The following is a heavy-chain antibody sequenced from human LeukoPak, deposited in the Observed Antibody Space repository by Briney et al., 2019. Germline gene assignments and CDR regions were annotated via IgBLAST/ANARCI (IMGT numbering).Heavy chain of an antibody. V-gene: IGHV3-48*03. Sequence: GGSLRLSCTASGFTFSTYEMNWVRQAPGKGLEWVSYISGSGSTIYYADSVKGRFTISRDNAKDSLYLQMSSLRAEDTALYYCAREGGWATTANDYWGQGTLVTVSS. D-gene: IGHD1-1*01. J-gene: IGHJ4*02. CDR1: GFTFSTYE. CDR3: AREGGWATTANDY. CDR2: ISGSGSTI.